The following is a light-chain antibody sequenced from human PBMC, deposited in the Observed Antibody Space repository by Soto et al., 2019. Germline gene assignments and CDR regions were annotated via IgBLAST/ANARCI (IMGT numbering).Light chain of an antibody. CDR1: SSDVGGYDY. Sequence: QSVLTQRASVSGSPGQSITISCTGTSSDVGGYDYVSWYQLHPGKAPKLMVFEVSNRPSGVSYRFSGSKSGNTASLTISGLQAEDEADYFCSSYSISTAYLFGTGTKV. CDR3: SSYSISTAYL. CDR2: EVS. J-gene: IGLJ1*01. V-gene: IGLV2-14*01.